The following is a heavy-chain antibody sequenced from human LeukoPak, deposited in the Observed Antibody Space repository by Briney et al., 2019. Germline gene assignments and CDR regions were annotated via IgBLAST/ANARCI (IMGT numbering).Heavy chain of an antibody. Sequence: GESLRLSCAASGFSFSGYEMNWVRQAPGKGLEWVSYISTSGGTIYYADSVKGRFTISRDNAKNSLYLQMNSLRAEDTAVYYCARGWGASDYWGQGTLVTVSS. CDR2: ISTSGGTI. D-gene: IGHD3-16*01. J-gene: IGHJ4*02. CDR3: ARGWGASDY. CDR1: GFSFSGYE. V-gene: IGHV3-48*03.